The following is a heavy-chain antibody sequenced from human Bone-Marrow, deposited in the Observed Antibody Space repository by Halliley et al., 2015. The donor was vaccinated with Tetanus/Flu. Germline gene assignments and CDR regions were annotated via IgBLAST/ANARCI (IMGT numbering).Heavy chain of an antibody. J-gene: IGHJ4*02. CDR3: ARVSGRVVILLEDMYFGS. CDR2: ISHSGDT. D-gene: IGHD3-3*01. CDR1: GASISGDKW. Sequence: TLSLTCTVSGASISGDKWWSWVRQTPGKGLEWIGEISHSGDTNYNPSLKSRVTMSLDKSNNQFSLRLNSVTAADTAVYYCARVSGRVVILLEDMYFGSWGQGTLVTVSS. V-gene: IGHV4-4*02.